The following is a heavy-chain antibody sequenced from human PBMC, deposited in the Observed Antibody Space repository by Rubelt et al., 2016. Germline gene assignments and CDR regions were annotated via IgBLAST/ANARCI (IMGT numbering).Heavy chain of an antibody. CDR1: GGSFSGYY. Sequence: QVQLQQWGAGLLKPSETLSLTCAVYGGSFSGYYWSWIRQPPGKGLEWIGSIYHTGSTYYNPSLKSRVTISVETSKNQFAVKLSFVTAADTAVYYCARGKWGWELRFDYWGQGTLVTVSS. D-gene: IGHD1-26*01. CDR3: ARGKWGWELRFDY. J-gene: IGHJ4*02. V-gene: IGHV4-34*01. CDR2: IYHTGST.